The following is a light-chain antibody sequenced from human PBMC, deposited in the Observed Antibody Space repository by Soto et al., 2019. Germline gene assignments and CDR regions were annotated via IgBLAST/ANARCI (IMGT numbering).Light chain of an antibody. V-gene: IGKV1-17*01. Sequence: SQMTQSRSSLSASVGSRFTITCRASQGIRNDLGWYQQKPGKAPKLLIYAASSLQSGVPSRFSGSGSGTEFTLTISSLQPDDFATYYCQQHYGYRTFGQGTKWIS. CDR2: AAS. J-gene: IGKJ1*01. CDR3: QQHYGYRT. CDR1: QGIRND.